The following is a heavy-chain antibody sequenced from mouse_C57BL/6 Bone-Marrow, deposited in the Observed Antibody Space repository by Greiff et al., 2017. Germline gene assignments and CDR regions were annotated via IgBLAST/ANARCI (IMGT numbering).Heavy chain of an antibody. CDR2: LYPGSGST. V-gene: IGHV1-55*01. CDR3: ARDGNYDFDY. Sequence: QVQLQQPGAELVKPGASVKMSCKASGYTFTSYWITWVKQRPGQGLEWIGDLYPGSGSTNYNAKFKSKATLTVETSSSNAYMQRSSLTSEDSAVYYCARDGNYDFDYWGQGTTLTGSS. D-gene: IGHD2-1*01. CDR1: GYTFTSYW. J-gene: IGHJ2*01.